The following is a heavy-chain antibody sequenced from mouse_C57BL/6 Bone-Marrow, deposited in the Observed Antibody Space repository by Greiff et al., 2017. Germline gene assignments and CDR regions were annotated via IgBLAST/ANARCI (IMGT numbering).Heavy chain of an antibody. V-gene: IGHV1-81*01. CDR3: ERGLIYWDYDGDFDY. Sequence: FQLQQSGTVLARPGASVKLSCKASGYTFTSYGISWVKQRTGQGLEWIGSIYPINGNTYYNEKLQVKATLTADNSSRAAYMGLRSLTSEDSAVYCCERGLIYWDYDGDFDYWGQGTILTVSS. CDR2: IYPINGNT. J-gene: IGHJ2*01. D-gene: IGHD2-4*01. CDR1: GYTFTSYG.